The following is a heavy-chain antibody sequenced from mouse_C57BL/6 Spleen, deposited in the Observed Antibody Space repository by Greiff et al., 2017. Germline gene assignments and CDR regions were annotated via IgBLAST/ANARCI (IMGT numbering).Heavy chain of an antibody. CDR3: ARGGFYGNYAMDY. J-gene: IGHJ4*01. V-gene: IGHV5-4*01. Sequence: EVQRVESGGGLVKPGGSLKLSCAASGFTFSSYAMSWVRQTPEKRLEWVATISDGGSYTYYPDNVKGRFTISRDNAKNNLYLQMSHLKSEDTAMYYCARGGFYGNYAMDYWGQGTSVTVSS. CDR1: GFTFSSYA. CDR2: ISDGGSYT. D-gene: IGHD2-1*01.